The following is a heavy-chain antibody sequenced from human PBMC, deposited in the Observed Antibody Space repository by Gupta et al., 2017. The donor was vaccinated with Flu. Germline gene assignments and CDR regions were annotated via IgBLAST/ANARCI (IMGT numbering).Heavy chain of an antibody. CDR2: ISWNSGSR. V-gene: IGHV3-9*01. D-gene: IGHD2-15*01. Sequence: EVQLVYSGGGLVQPGRSLRLSCAASGLTFDDYAMSWVRQAPGKGLEWVSGISWNSGSRGEADSVKGRLKIARDKAKNSLYLQMKSLRAEDTALYDVATRTWWKFDYGGQGTLVTVSS. CDR3: ATRTWWKFDY. J-gene: IGHJ4*02. CDR1: GLTFDDYA.